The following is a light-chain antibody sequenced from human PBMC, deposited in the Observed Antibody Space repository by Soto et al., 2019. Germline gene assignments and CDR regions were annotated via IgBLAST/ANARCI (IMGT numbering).Light chain of an antibody. CDR3: GTWDSSLSVAV. CDR2: DND. V-gene: IGLV1-51*01. J-gene: IGLJ7*01. Sequence: QSELTQPPSVSAAAGQKVTIPCSGSSSNIGDNYVSWYQQVPGTAPKLLIYDNDQRSSGTPDRFSAYKSGTSATLGITGLQTGDEADYYCGTWDSSLSVAVFGGGTQLTVL. CDR1: SSNIGDNY.